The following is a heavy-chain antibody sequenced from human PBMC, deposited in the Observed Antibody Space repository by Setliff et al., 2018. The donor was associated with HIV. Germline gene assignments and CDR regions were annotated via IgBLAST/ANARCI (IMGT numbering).Heavy chain of an antibody. V-gene: IGHV4-61*09. CDR3: ATLPWGFGGSRAFEI. J-gene: IGHJ3*02. D-gene: IGHD3-10*01. CDR1: GVSISSSLYY. CDR2: IYTTETT. Sequence: SETLSLTCNVSGVSISSSLYYWSWIRQPAGMGLQWVGHIYTTETTDYSPSVKSRASISVDTSKNQFSLNLNSVTAADTAVYYCATLPWGFGGSRAFEIWGQGTTVTVSS.